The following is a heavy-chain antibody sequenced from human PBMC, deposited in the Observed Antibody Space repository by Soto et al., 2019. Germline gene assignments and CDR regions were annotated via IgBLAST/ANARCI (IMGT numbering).Heavy chain of an antibody. CDR2: IKSKTDGGTT. Sequence: GGSLRLSCAASGFTFSNAWMNWVRQAPGKGLEWVGRIKSKTDGGTTDYAAPVKGRFTISRDDSKNTLYLQMNSLKTEDTAVYYCTTDLDSSSWYLDYWGQGTLVTVSS. D-gene: IGHD6-13*01. CDR3: TTDLDSSSWYLDY. J-gene: IGHJ4*02. V-gene: IGHV3-15*07. CDR1: GFTFSNAW.